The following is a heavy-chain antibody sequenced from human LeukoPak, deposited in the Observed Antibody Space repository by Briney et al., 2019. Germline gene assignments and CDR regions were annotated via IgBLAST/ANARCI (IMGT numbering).Heavy chain of an antibody. V-gene: IGHV4-39*01. CDR3: ARPGWELLDDAFDI. D-gene: IGHD1-26*01. J-gene: IGHJ3*02. CDR2: IYYSGST. Sequence: SETLSLTCTVSGGSISSSSYYWGWIRQPPGKGLEWIGSIYYSGSTYYNPSLKSRVTISVDTSKNQFSLKLSSVTAADTAVYYCARPGWELLDDAFDIWGQGTMVTGSS. CDR1: GGSISSSSYY.